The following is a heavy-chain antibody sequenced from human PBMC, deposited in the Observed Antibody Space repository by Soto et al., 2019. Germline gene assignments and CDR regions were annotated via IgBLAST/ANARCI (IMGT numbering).Heavy chain of an antibody. V-gene: IGHV1-2*04. CDR1: GYTFTGYY. Sequence: ASVKVSCKASGYTFTGYYMHWVRQAPGQGLEWMGWINPNSGGTNYAQKFQGWVTMTRDTSISTAYMELSRLRSDDTAVYYCARAPWNYGSGSYYPAFDYWGQGTLVTVSS. D-gene: IGHD3-10*01. CDR3: ARAPWNYGSGSYYPAFDY. CDR2: INPNSGGT. J-gene: IGHJ4*02.